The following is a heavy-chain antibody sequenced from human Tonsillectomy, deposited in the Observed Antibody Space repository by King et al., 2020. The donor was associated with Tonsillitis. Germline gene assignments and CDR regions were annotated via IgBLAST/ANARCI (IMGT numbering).Heavy chain of an antibody. V-gene: IGHV1-69*01. CDR2: IIPIFGTA. CDR1: GGSFSSYA. D-gene: IGHD2/OR15-2a*01. Sequence: QLVQSGAEVKKPGSSVKVSCKASGGSFSSYAISWVRQAPGQGLEVMGGIIPIFGTANYAQKFQGRVTFTADESTSTAYMELSSLRSEDTAVYYCARCSTTMTTLYYFDYWGQGTLVTVSS. J-gene: IGHJ4*02. CDR3: ARCSTTMTTLYYFDY.